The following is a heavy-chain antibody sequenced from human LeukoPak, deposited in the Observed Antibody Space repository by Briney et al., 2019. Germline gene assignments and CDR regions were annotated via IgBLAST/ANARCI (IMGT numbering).Heavy chain of an antibody. CDR3: ARVSGYDWESFYDY. V-gene: IGHV4-59*02. D-gene: IGHD5-12*01. CDR2: ISYSGST. CDR1: GASVSDYS. J-gene: IGHJ4*02. Sequence: SETLSLTCTVSGASVSDYSWTWIRQPPGKGLEWIGNISYSGSTNYNPSLKSRVTISVDTSKNQFSLKLNSVTAADTAVYYCARVSGYDWESFYDYWGQGTLVTVSS.